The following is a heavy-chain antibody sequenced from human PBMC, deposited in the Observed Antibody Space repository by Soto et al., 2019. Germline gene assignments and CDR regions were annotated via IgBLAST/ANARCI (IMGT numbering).Heavy chain of an antibody. D-gene: IGHD5-18*01. V-gene: IGHV3-23*01. CDR3: AKDLYSYGYASLDY. J-gene: IGHJ4*02. Sequence: EVQLLESGGGLVQPGGSLRLSCAASGFTFSSYAMSWVRQAPGEGLEWASAISGSGGSTYDADSVKGRFTISRDNSKNTLYLQMNSLRAENTAVYYCAKDLYSYGYASLDYWGQGTLVTVSS. CDR2: ISGSGGST. CDR1: GFTFSSYA.